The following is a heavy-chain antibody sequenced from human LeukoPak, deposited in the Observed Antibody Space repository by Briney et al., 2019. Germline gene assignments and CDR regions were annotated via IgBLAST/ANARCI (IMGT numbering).Heavy chain of an antibody. CDR3: ARDQRPYCGGECYCAIDL. Sequence: GGSLRLSCEASGFTFSSHSMTWVRQAPGKALEWISYIGHTGSPAHYADSVRGRFTISRDNAKNSLYLQMNSLTVEDTAVYYCARDQRPYCGGECYCAIDLWGRGTLVTVSS. CDR1: GFTFSSHS. D-gene: IGHD2-21*01. CDR2: IGHTGSPA. J-gene: IGHJ3*01. V-gene: IGHV3-48*01.